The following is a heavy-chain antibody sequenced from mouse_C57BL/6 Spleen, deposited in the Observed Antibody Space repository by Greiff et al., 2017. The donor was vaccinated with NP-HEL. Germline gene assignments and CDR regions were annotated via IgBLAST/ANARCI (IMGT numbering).Heavy chain of an antibody. Sequence: EVQVVESGGDLVKPGGSLKLSCAASGFTFSSYGMSWVRQTPDKRLEWVATISSGGSYTYYPDSVKGRFTISRDNAKNTLYLQMSSLKSEDTAMYYCALTSTSTHYFDYWGQGTTLTVSS. J-gene: IGHJ2*01. CDR3: ALTSTSTHYFDY. D-gene: IGHD2-1*01. CDR1: GFTFSSYG. V-gene: IGHV5-6*01. CDR2: ISSGGSYT.